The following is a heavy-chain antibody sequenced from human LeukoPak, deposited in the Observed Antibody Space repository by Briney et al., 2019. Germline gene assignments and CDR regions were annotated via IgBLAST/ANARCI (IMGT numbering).Heavy chain of an antibody. V-gene: IGHV3-23*01. Sequence: PGGSLRLSCAASGLTSIRYAMSWVRQAPGKGLEWVSSISGGGSTFYADSVKGRFTISRDTSRNTPYLQMNSLRAEDTAIYFCAKDSLPTDRVSPFDYWGQGTLVTVSS. CDR2: ISGGGST. CDR1: GLTSIRYA. J-gene: IGHJ4*01. D-gene: IGHD5/OR15-5a*01. CDR3: AKDSLPTDRVSPFDY.